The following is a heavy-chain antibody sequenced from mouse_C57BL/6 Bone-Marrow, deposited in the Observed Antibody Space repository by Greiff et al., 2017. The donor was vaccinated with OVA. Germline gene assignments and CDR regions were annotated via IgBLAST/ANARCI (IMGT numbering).Heavy chain of an antibody. CDR3: ARVGTTVY. Sequence: EVKLEESGGGLVKPGGSLKLSCAASGFTFSDYGMHWVRQAPEKGLEWVAYISSGSSTIYYADTVKGRFTLSRDNAKTTLFLQMTSLRSEDTAMYYGARVGTTVYWGKGTLVTVSA. D-gene: IGHD1-1*01. J-gene: IGHJ3*01. V-gene: IGHV5-17*01. CDR2: ISSGSSTI. CDR1: GFTFSDYG.